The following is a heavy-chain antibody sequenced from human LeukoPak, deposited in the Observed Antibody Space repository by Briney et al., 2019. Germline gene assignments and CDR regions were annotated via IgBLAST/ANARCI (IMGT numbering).Heavy chain of an antibody. CDR1: GFTFSSYA. CDR3: GSGVWLLWGLFDP. CDR2: ISYDGSNK. V-gene: IGHV3-30*04. J-gene: IGHJ5*02. D-gene: IGHD3-3*01. Sequence: GGSLRLSCAASGFTFSSYAMHWVRQAPGKGLEWVAVISYDGSNKYYADSVKGRFTISRDNSKNTLYLQMNSLRAEDTAVYYCGSGVWLLWGLFDPWGQGTLVTVSS.